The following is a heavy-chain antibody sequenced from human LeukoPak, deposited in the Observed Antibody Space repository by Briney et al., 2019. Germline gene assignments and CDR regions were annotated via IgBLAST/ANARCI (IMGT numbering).Heavy chain of an antibody. D-gene: IGHD3-3*01. CDR3: TTSSYDFWSGYSHPDY. J-gene: IGHJ4*02. V-gene: IGHV3-15*01. Sequence: GGSLRLSCAASGFTFSNAWMSWVRQAPGKGLEGVGRIKSKTDDGTTDYAAPVKGRFTISRDDSKNTLYLQMNSLKTEDTAVYYSTTSSYDFWSGYSHPDYWGQGTLVTVSS. CDR1: GFTFSNAW. CDR2: IKSKTDDGTT.